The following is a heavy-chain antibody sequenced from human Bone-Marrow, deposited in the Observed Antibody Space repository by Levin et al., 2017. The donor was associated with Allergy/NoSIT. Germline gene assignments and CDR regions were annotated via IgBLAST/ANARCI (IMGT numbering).Heavy chain of an antibody. Sequence: PGGSLRLSCAASGFTFSSYGMHWVRQAPGKGLEWVAVISYDGSNKYYADSVKGRFTISRDNSKNTLYLQMNSLRAEDTAVYYCAKDWYSSSWYSHWDYWGQGTLVTVSS. CDR2: ISYDGSNK. CDR3: AKDWYSSSWYSHWDY. V-gene: IGHV3-30*18. J-gene: IGHJ4*02. D-gene: IGHD6-13*01. CDR1: GFTFSSYG.